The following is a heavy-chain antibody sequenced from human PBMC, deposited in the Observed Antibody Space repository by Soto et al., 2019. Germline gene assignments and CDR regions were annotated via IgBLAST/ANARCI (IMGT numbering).Heavy chain of an antibody. CDR1: GYTFTSYA. CDR2: INAGNGNT. V-gene: IGHV1-3*01. D-gene: IGHD6-19*01. CDR3: ARDQESSGWYFFDY. Sequence: ASVKVSCKASGYTFTSYAMHWVRQAPGQRLEWMGWINAGNGNTKYSRKFQGRVTITRDTSASTAYMELSSLRSEDTAVYYCARDQESSGWYFFDYWGQGTLVTVSS. J-gene: IGHJ4*02.